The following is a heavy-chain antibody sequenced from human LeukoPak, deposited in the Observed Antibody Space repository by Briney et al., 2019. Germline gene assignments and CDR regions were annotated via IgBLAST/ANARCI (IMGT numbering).Heavy chain of an antibody. J-gene: IGHJ5*02. CDR2: ISGSGGST. CDR3: AKANVVAAMADWFDP. CDR1: GFTFSSYA. D-gene: IGHD2-15*01. Sequence: GGSLRLSCAASGFTFSSYAMSWVRQAPGKGLEWVSAISGSGGSTYYADSVKGRFTIPRDNSKNTLYLRMNSLRAEDTAVYYCAKANVVAAMADWFDPWGQGTLVTVSS. V-gene: IGHV3-23*01.